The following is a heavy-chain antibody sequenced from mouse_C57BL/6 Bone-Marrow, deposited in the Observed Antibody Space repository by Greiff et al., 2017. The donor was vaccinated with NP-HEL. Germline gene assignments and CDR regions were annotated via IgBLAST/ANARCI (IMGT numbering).Heavy chain of an antibody. Sequence: QVQLKQPGAELVKPGASVKLSCKASGYTFTSYWMQWVKQRPGQGLEWIGEIDPSDSYTNYNPKFKGKATLTVDTSSSTAYMQLSSLTSEDSAVYYCARSGTSFAYWGQGTLVTVSA. CDR1: GYTFTSYW. CDR2: IDPSDSYT. D-gene: IGHD4-1*01. J-gene: IGHJ3*01. CDR3: ARSGTSFAY. V-gene: IGHV1-50*01.